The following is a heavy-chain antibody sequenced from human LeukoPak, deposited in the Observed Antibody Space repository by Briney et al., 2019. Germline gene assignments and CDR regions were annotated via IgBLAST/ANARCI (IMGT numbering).Heavy chain of an antibody. D-gene: IGHD3-10*01. CDR3: AKGPFGSGRLTMSY. J-gene: IGHJ4*02. Sequence: GGSLRLSCAASGFTFSSYAMHWVRQAPGKGLEWVAVISYDGTNKYYADSMKGRFTISRDNSKNTLYLQMNSLRAEDTSVYSCAKGPFGSGRLTMSYWGQGTLVTVSS. V-gene: IGHV3-30*18. CDR2: ISYDGTNK. CDR1: GFTFSSYA.